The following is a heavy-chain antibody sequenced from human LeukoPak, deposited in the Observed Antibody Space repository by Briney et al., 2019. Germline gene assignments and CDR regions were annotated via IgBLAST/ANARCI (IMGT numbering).Heavy chain of an antibody. J-gene: IGHJ3*02. Sequence: SETLSLTCTVSGFSISGGYCWGWIRQSPGKGLEWIGSICHSGSTYYNPSLKSRVTTSVDTSKNQFSLKLTSVTAADTAIYYCARGDYGDYASLFDIWGKGTVVTVSS. CDR1: GFSISGGYC. CDR3: ARGDYGDYASLFDI. CDR2: ICHSGST. V-gene: IGHV4-38-2*02. D-gene: IGHD4-17*01.